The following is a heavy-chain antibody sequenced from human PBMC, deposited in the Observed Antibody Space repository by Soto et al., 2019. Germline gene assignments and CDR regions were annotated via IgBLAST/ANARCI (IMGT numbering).Heavy chain of an antibody. CDR3: AMNPTYYDFWSGPPPNWFDP. D-gene: IGHD3-3*01. V-gene: IGHV3-21*01. CDR2: ISSSSSYI. CDR1: GFTFSSYS. Sequence: GGSLRLSCAASGFTFSSYSMNWVRQAPGKGLEWVSSISSSSSYIYYADSVKGRFTISRDNAKNSLYLQMNSLRAEDTAVYYFAMNPTYYDFWSGPPPNWFDPWGQGTLVTVSS. J-gene: IGHJ5*02.